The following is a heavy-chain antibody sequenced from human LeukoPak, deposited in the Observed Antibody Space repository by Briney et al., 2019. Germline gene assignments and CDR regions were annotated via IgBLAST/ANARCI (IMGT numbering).Heavy chain of an antibody. J-gene: IGHJ4*02. V-gene: IGHV3-23*01. D-gene: IGHD3-3*02. Sequence: RGTLCPSCAASGFTFSGYAMDWVRHAPGGGLERVLTISGSGGSTNYANSVTGRFTISRDNSKNTLYLQMNSLRAEDTAVYYCAKHFWSGYYPYFDYWGQGTQVTVSS. CDR3: AKHFWSGYYPYFDY. CDR2: ISGSGGST. CDR1: GFTFSGYA.